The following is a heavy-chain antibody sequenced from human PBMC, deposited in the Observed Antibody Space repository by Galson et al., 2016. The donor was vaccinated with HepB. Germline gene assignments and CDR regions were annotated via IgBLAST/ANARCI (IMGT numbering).Heavy chain of an antibody. V-gene: IGHV3-49*03. CDR3: TDGGGIAAAARGLNH. Sequence: SLRLSCAASGFTFSGHAMRWFRQAPGKGVEWVGFISSNAYGGTTEFAASVKDRFTISRDDSKSIAYLQMNSLKIEDTAVYYCTDGGGIAAAARGLNHWGQGTLVTVSS. CDR1: GFTFSGHA. J-gene: IGHJ5*02. D-gene: IGHD6-13*01. CDR2: ISSNAYGGTT.